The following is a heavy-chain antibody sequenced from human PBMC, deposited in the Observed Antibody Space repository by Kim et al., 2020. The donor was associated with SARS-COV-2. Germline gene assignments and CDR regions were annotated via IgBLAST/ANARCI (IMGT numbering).Heavy chain of an antibody. V-gene: IGHV3-23*01. D-gene: IGHD1-26*01. Sequence: GGSLRLSCAASGFTLSSYAMSWVRQAPGKGLDWVSSVSGSADSTYYADSVKGRFTISRDNSKNTLYLQMNSLRAEDTAVYYCAKRLSTIRGFDYWGQGTLVAVSS. CDR1: GFTLSSYA. CDR2: VSGSADST. J-gene: IGHJ4*02. CDR3: AKRLSTIRGFDY.